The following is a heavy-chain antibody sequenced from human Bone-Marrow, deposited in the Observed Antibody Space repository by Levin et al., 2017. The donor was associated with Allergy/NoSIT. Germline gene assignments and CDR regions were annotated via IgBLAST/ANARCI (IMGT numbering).Heavy chain of an antibody. CDR2: ISHDGSNI. CDR3: GRIASSSRSNYIDY. V-gene: IGHV3-30*01. CDR1: EFTFGHYA. D-gene: IGHD6-6*01. J-gene: IGHJ4*02. Sequence: LSLTCAASEFTFGHYAFHFVRRAPGRGLEWVALISHDGSNIYYADSVKGRFTISRNNSKNTVYLQMNSLRPEDTAVYYCGRIASSSRSNYIDYWGQGTLVTVSS.